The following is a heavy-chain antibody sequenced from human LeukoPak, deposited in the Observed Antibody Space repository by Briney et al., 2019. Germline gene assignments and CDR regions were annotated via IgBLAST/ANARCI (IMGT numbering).Heavy chain of an antibody. J-gene: IGHJ5*02. CDR3: ARGEDEDWFDP. Sequence: VASVKVSCKASGYTFTGYYMHWVRQAPGQGLESMGWINPNSGGTNYAQKFQGWVTMTRDTSISTAYMELSRLRSDDTAVYYCARGEDEDWFDPWGQGTLFTVSS. CDR2: INPNSGGT. CDR1: GYTFTGYY. V-gene: IGHV1-2*04. D-gene: IGHD5-24*01.